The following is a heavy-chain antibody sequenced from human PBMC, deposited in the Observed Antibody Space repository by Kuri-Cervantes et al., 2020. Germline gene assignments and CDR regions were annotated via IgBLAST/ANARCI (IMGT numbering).Heavy chain of an antibody. Sequence: GESLKISCTASGFTFSSYSMNWVRQAPGKGLEWVSYISSSSSIIYYADSVKGRFTISRDNSKNTLYLQMNSLRAEDTAVYYCARDLGSIAAAVSGGGFDPWGQGTLVTVSS. V-gene: IGHV3-48*01. CDR1: GFTFSSYS. D-gene: IGHD6-13*01. CDR2: ISSSSSII. J-gene: IGHJ5*02. CDR3: ARDLGSIAAAVSGGGFDP.